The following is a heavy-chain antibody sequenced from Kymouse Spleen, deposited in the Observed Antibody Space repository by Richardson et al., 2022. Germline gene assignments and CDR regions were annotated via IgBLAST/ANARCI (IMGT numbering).Heavy chain of an antibody. D-gene: IGHD6-6*01. V-gene: IGHV4-59*01. CDR2: IYYSGST. CDR3: ARDSPYSSSFDY. CDR1: GGSISSYY. J-gene: IGHJ4*02. Sequence: QVQLQESGPGLVKPSETLSLTCTVSGGSISSYYWSWIRQPPGKGLEWIGYIYYSGSTNYNPSLKSRVTISVDTSKNQFSLKLSSVTAADTAVYYCARDSPYSSSFDYWGQGTLVTVSS.